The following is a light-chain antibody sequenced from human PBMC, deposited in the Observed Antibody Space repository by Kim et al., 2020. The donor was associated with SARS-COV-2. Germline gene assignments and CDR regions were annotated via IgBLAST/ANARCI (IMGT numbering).Light chain of an antibody. Sequence: SLSPGERATHSCRASQSFGNYLAWYQQKSGQAPRLLIYDASNRATGIPARFSGSGSGTDFTLTISSLEPEDCAVYYCQQRSTSWTFGQGTKVDIK. CDR1: QSFGNY. V-gene: IGKV3-11*01. CDR2: DAS. CDR3: QQRSTSWT. J-gene: IGKJ1*01.